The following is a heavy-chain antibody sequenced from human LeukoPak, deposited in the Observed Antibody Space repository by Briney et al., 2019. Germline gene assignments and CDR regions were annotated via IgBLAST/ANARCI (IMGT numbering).Heavy chain of an antibody. J-gene: IGHJ5*02. CDR3: ARDENGYVWGSFRA. CDR2: IYSSGST. CDR1: GGSISSGSYY. V-gene: IGHV4-61*02. Sequence: SETLSLTCTVSGGSISSGSYYWNWIRQPAGKGLERIGRIYSSGSTNYNPSLKSRVSISVDTSKNQFSLKLRSVTAADTAVYYCARDENGYVWGSFRAWGQGTLVTVSS. D-gene: IGHD3-16*02.